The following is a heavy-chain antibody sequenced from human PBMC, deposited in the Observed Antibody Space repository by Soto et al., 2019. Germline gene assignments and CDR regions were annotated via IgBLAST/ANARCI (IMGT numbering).Heavy chain of an antibody. Sequence: SETLSLTCTVSGGSTSSGDYYWSWIRQPPGKGLEWIGYIYSSGTTHHYNPSLKSRLTISVDTPKDQFSLKLSSVAAADTAVFYWARAPKHYDRGGGYQNSYFVFGGRAPL. D-gene: IGHD3-22*01. CDR2: IYSSGTTH. CDR3: ARAPKHYDRGGGYQNSYFVF. CDR1: GGSTSSGDYY. V-gene: IGHV4-30-4*01. J-gene: IGHJ2*01.